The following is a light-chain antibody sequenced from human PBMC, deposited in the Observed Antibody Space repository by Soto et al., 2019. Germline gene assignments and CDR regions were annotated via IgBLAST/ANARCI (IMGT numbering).Light chain of an antibody. CDR3: CSYAGSYTWV. CDR2: DVS. Sequence: QSALTQPRSVSGSPGQSVTISCTGTSSDVGGYNFVSWYQQHPGKAPKLMIYDVSKRPSGVPDRFSGSKSGNTASLTISGIQAGDEAGYYCCSYAGSYTWVFGTGTKLTVL. CDR1: SSDVGGYNF. V-gene: IGLV2-11*01. J-gene: IGLJ1*01.